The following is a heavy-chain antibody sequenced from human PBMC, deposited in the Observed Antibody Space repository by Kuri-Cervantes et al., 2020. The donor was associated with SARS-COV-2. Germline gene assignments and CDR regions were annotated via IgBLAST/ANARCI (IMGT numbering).Heavy chain of an antibody. CDR2: IYTSGST. CDR3: ARHARITGIGFDY. J-gene: IGHJ4*02. V-gene: IGHV4-4*07. CDR1: GGSISSYY. D-gene: IGHD1-20*01. Sequence: GSLRLSCTVSGGSISSYYWSWIRQPAGKGLEWIGRIYTSGSTNYNPSLKSRVTMSVDTSKNQFSLKLSSVTAADTAVYYCARHARITGIGFDYWGQGTLVTVSS.